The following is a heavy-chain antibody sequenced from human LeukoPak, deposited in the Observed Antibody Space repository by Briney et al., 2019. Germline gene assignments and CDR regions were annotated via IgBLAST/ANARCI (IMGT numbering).Heavy chain of an antibody. CDR2: INPNSGGT. CDR1: GYTFTGYY. J-gene: IGHJ4*02. V-gene: IGHV1-2*02. CDR3: AVWSGTHTDFDY. D-gene: IGHD3-3*01. Sequence: ASVKVSCKASGYTFTGYYMHWVRQAPGQGLERMGWINPNSGGTNYAQKFQGRVTMTRDTSISTAYMELSRLRSDDTAVYYCAVWSGTHTDFDYWGQGTLVTVSS.